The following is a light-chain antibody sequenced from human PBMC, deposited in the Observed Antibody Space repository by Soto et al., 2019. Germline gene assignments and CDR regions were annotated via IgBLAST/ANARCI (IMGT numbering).Light chain of an antibody. J-gene: IGLJ2*01. V-gene: IGLV1-44*01. CDR3: VAWDDNLKSPA. CDR2: SSN. CDR1: SSNIGTNT. Sequence: QSVLTQPPSASGTPGQRVTISCSGSSSNIGTNTVNWYQQLPGAAPKLLMYSSNERPSGVPDRFSGSKSGTSASLAISGLQSEDEADYYCVAWDDNLKSPAFGGGTQLTVL.